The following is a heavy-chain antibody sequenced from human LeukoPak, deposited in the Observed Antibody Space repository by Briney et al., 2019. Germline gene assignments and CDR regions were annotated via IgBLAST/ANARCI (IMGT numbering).Heavy chain of an antibody. CDR2: INPSGGST. CDR3: ARDWYYYDSSGYKSGDAFDI. CDR1: GYTFTGYY. J-gene: IGHJ3*02. Sequence: ASVKVSCKASGYTFTGYYMHWVRQAPGQGLEWMGIINPSGGSTSYAQKFQGRVTMTRDTSTSTVYMELSSLRSEDTAVYYCARDWYYYDSSGYKSGDAFDIWGQGTMVTVSS. D-gene: IGHD3-22*01. V-gene: IGHV1-46*01.